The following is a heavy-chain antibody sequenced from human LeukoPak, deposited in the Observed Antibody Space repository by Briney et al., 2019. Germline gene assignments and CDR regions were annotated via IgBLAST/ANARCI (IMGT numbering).Heavy chain of an antibody. D-gene: IGHD6-19*01. J-gene: IGHJ4*02. CDR2: IYPGDSDT. CDR1: GYSFTTHW. Sequence: TGESLQISCKASGYSFTTHWIGWVRQMPGKGLEWMGIIYPGDSDTRYSPSFQGHVTISADKSISTAYLQWSSLKASDTAMYYCARGSSSGRFDYFDYWGQGTLVTVSS. V-gene: IGHV5-51*01. CDR3: ARGSSSGRFDYFDY.